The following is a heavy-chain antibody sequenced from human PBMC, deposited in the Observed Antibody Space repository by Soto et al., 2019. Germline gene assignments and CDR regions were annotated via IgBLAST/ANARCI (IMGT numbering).Heavy chain of an antibody. D-gene: IGHD3-3*01. CDR2: ISSSSSYI. CDR3: AGTEFGVAGYNCFDP. J-gene: IGHJ5*02. CDR1: GFTFSSYS. V-gene: IGHV3-21*01. Sequence: EVQLVESGGGLVKPGGSLRLSCAASGFTFSSYSMNWVRQAPGKGLEWVSSISSSSSYIYYADSVKGRFTISRDNAKNSLYLQMNSLRAEDSAVYYCAGTEFGVAGYNCFDPWGQGTLVTVSS.